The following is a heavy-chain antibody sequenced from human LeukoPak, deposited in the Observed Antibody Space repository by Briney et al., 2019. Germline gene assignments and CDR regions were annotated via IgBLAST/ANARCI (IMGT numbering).Heavy chain of an antibody. CDR2: IYSGGST. J-gene: IGHJ4*02. D-gene: IGHD6-13*01. V-gene: IGHV3-NL1*01. Sequence: GGSLRLSCAASGFTFSSYGMHWVRQAPGKGLEWVSVIYSGGSTYYADSVKGRFTISRDNSKNTLYLQMNSLRAEDTAVYYCASSIAAGGLGYWGQGTLVTVSS. CDR3: ASSIAAGGLGY. CDR1: GFTFSSYG.